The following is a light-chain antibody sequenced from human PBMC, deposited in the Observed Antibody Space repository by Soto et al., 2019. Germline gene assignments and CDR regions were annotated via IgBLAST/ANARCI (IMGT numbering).Light chain of an antibody. J-gene: IGLJ3*02. CDR1: NSNIGTYT. V-gene: IGLV1-44*01. Sequence: QAVVTQPPSASGIPGQRVIISCSGSNSNIGTYTVNWYQQLPGTAPKLLIYTDYQRPSGVPDRFSGSRSGTSASLAISGLQSEDEADYYCASWDDSLSGGVFGGGTKLTVL. CDR2: TDY. CDR3: ASWDDSLSGGV.